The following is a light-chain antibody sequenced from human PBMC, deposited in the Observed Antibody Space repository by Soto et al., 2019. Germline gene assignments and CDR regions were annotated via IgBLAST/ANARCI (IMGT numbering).Light chain of an antibody. CDR2: AAS. Sequence: IVLTQSPATLSLSPGEGATLSCRASHSVCSSSSWYQQKLGQAPRLLIYAASDRATVIPDRFSGSWSGTDFTLTSSRLEPEYFAVYYCQQYGSSGTFGQGTKVDIK. CDR1: HSVCSS. CDR3: QQYGSSGT. J-gene: IGKJ1*01. V-gene: IGKV3-20*01.